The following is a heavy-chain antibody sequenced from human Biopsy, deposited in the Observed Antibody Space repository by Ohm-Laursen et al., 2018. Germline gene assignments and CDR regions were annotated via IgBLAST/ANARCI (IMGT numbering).Heavy chain of an antibody. CDR2: IYDRGSTA. D-gene: IGHD6-19*01. J-gene: IGHJ4*02. CDR3: ARGMRSSGWPYFDA. CDR1: VDSVSSGSFY. V-gene: IGHV4-61*01. Sequence: SDTLSLTCTVSVDSVSSGSFYWTWIRQPPGQGLEYIGYIYDRGSTANYNPSLESRVTMSVDMPKNQFSRKLSSGTAADTTIYYCARGMRSSGWPYFDAWGQGTLVTVSS.